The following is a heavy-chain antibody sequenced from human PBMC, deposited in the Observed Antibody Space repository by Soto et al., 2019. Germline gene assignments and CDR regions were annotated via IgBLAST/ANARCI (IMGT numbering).Heavy chain of an antibody. CDR3: ARQGDYYDSSGSLDY. Sequence: SETLSLTGTVSVGSISSSSYYWGWVLQPPGKGLEWIGSIYYSGSTYYNPSLKSRVTISVDTSKNQFSLKLSSVTAADTAVYYCARQGDYYDSSGSLDYWGQGTLVTVSS. V-gene: IGHV4-39*01. CDR2: IYYSGST. J-gene: IGHJ4*02. D-gene: IGHD3-22*01. CDR1: VGSISSSSYY.